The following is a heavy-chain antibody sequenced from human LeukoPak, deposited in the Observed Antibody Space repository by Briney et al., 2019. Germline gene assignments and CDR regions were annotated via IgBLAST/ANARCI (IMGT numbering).Heavy chain of an antibody. J-gene: IGHJ4*02. D-gene: IGHD6-13*01. CDR1: VYTFTVYY. V-gene: IGHV1-2*02. CDR3: AREGTAAGNTFDY. Sequence: ASVTVSCKASVYTFTVYYMYWVRQAPGQGLEWMGWINPNSGGTNYAQKLQGRVTMTRDTSISTAYMELSRLRSDDTAVYYCAREGTAAGNTFDYWGQGTLVTVSS. CDR2: INPNSGGT.